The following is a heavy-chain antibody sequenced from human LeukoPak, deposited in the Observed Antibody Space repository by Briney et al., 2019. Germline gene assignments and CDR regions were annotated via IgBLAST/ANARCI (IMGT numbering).Heavy chain of an antibody. J-gene: IGHJ4*02. D-gene: IGHD3-22*01. Sequence: PSETLSLTSTVSGGSISSGDYYWSWIRQPPGKGLEWIGYIYYSGSTYYNPSLKSRVTISVDTSKNQFSLKLSSVTAADTAVYYCACWYYYDSSGYRSGDYWGQGTLVTVSS. V-gene: IGHV4-30-4*01. CDR1: GGSISSGDYY. CDR2: IYYSGST. CDR3: ACWYYYDSSGYRSGDY.